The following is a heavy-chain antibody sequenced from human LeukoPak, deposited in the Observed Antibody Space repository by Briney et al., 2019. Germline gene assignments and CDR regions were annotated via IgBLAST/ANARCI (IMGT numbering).Heavy chain of an antibody. CDR3: ARDGDYGGNPGWVDY. D-gene: IGHD4-23*01. CDR2: ISSSGSTI. CDR1: GFTFSSYE. Sequence: GGSLRLSCAASGFTFSSYEMNWVRQAPGKGLEWVSYISSSGSTIYYADSVKGRFTISRDNAKNSLYLQMNSLRAEDTAVYYYARDGDYGGNPGWVDYWGQGTLVTVSS. V-gene: IGHV3-48*03. J-gene: IGHJ4*02.